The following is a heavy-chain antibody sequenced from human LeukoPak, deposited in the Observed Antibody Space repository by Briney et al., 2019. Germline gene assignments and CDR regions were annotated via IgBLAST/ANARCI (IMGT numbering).Heavy chain of an antibody. J-gene: IGHJ3*02. V-gene: IGHV3-7*03. CDR3: AKDRGYRGYDPRAYFFDI. D-gene: IGHD5-12*01. CDR2: VKEDGSEK. CDR1: GFTFSSFW. Sequence: GGSLRLSCAASGFTFSSFWMSWVRQAPGKGLEWVANVKEDGSEKYYVDSVKGRFTISRDNAKTSLYLQMNSLRAEDTAVYYCAKDRGYRGYDPRAYFFDIGGQGKMVTVSS.